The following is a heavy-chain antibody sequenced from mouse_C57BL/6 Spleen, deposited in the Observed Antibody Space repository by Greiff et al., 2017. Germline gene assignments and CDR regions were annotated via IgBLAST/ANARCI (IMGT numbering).Heavy chain of an antibody. Sequence: VQLQESGAELVKPGASVKMSCKASGYTFTSYWITWVKQRPGQGLEWIGDIYPGSGSTNYNEKFKSKATLTVDTSSSTAYMQLSSLTSEDSAVYYCARGESNYGYFDVWGTGTTVTVSS. D-gene: IGHD2-5*01. J-gene: IGHJ1*03. CDR2: IYPGSGST. V-gene: IGHV1-55*01. CDR3: ARGESNYGYFDV. CDR1: GYTFTSYW.